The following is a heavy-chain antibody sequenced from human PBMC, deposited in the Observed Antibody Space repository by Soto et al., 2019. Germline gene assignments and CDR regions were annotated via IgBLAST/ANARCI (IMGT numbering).Heavy chain of an antibody. CDR1: RPTFSSYS. Sequence: RSLRLARAAARPTFSSYSMRWVRQAQGKGLVWVTRMNEDGGTKDYADSVKGRFTISRDNDKNTLYLQMNSLRVEDTAVYHSASDLSGRADVWGQGTTVTVSS. CDR3: ASDLSGRADV. CDR2: MNEDGGTK. D-gene: IGHD3-10*01. J-gene: IGHJ6*02. V-gene: IGHV3-74*01.